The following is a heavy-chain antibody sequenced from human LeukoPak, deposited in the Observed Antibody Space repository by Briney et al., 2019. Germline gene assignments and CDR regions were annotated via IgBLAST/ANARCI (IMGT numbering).Heavy chain of an antibody. D-gene: IGHD3-9*01. V-gene: IGHV1-69*13. J-gene: IGHJ4*02. CDR3: ARDGGILTGYYSTAPFDY. CDR2: IIPIFGTA. CDR1: GGTFSSYA. Sequence: ASVKVSCKASGGTFSSYAISWVRQAPGQGLEWMGGIIPIFGTANYAQKFQGRVTITADESTSTAYMELSSLRSEDTAVYYCARDGGILTGYYSTAPFDYWGQGTLVTVSS.